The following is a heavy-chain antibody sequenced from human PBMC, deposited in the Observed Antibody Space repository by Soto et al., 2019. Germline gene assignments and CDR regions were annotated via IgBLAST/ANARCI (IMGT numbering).Heavy chain of an antibody. Sequence: SDTLSHTCGVADVPSARSHWLIWISPSPGGGLEWIGNVYHTGDTNLNPSLQSRVTISVYKSNNQFSLRLNSLTAADTAVYFCAREIVTAGGNNYFDPWGPGTLVTFSS. CDR3: AREIVTAGGNNYFDP. D-gene: IGHD2-21*02. CDR1: DVPSARSHW. J-gene: IGHJ5*02. V-gene: IGHV4-4*02. CDR2: VYHTGDT.